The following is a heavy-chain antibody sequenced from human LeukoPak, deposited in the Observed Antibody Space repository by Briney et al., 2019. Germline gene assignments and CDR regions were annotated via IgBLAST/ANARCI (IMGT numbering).Heavy chain of an antibody. J-gene: IGHJ4*02. CDR3: ARGHYYGDYADY. CDR2: MNPNSGNT. V-gene: IGHV1-8*01. D-gene: IGHD4-17*01. Sequence: GASVKVSCKASGYTFTSYDINWVRQATGQGLEWVGWMNPNSGNTGYAQKFQGRVTMTRNTSISTAYMELSSLRSEDTAVYYCARGHYYGDYADYWGQGTLVTVSS. CDR1: GYTFTSYD.